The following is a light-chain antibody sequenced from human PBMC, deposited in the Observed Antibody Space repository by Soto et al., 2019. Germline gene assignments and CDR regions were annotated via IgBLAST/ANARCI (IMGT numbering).Light chain of an antibody. CDR3: ISYAGSNNYV. CDR1: SSDVGGYSS. Sequence: CALTQPPSASGSPGQSVTISCTGTSSDVGGYSSVAWFQHHPGKAPKLMIYEVSKRPSGVPDRFSGSKSGNTASLTVSGLQAADEADYYCISYAGSNNYVFGTGTKLTVL. J-gene: IGLJ1*01. CDR2: EVS. V-gene: IGLV2-8*01.